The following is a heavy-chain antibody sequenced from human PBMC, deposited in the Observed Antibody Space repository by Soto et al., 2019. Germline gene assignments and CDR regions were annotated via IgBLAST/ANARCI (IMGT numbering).Heavy chain of an antibody. V-gene: IGHV3-33*01. CDR1: GFTFSSYG. CDR3: ASNAVAGTGSDDYYYYGMDV. D-gene: IGHD6-19*01. CDR2: IWYDGSNK. Sequence: GGSLRLSCAASGFTFSSYGMHWVRQAPGKGLEWVAVIWYDGSNKYYADSVKGRFTISRDNSKNTLYLQMNSLRAEDTAVYYCASNAVAGTGSDDYYYYGMDVWGQGTTVTVSS. J-gene: IGHJ6*02.